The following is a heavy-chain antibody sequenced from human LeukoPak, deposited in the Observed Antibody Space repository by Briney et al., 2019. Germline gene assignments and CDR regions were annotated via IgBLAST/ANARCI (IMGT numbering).Heavy chain of an antibody. D-gene: IGHD4-17*01. J-gene: IGHJ4*02. CDR3: ARDGPDYGDYVNFDY. CDR1: GYTFTHYG. Sequence: GASVKVSCKASGYTFTHYGISWVRQAPGQGLEWMGWISAYNGNTHYAQNLQGRVTMTPDTSTSTAYMELRSLRSDDTDVYYCARDGPDYGDYVNFDYWGQGTLVTVSS. V-gene: IGHV1-18*01. CDR2: ISAYNGNT.